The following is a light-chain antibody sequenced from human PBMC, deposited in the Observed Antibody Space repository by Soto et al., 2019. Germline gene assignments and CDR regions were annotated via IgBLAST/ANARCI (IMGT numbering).Light chain of an antibody. Sequence: EIVMTQSPATLSVSPGGRATLSCRASQSISDTLAWYQQKPGQAPRLLIHGASTRATGIPDRFSGSGSGTDFTLTISRLEPEDFAVYYCQQYGSSGTFGQGTKV. V-gene: IGKV3-20*01. CDR2: GAS. CDR1: QSISDT. CDR3: QQYGSSGT. J-gene: IGKJ1*01.